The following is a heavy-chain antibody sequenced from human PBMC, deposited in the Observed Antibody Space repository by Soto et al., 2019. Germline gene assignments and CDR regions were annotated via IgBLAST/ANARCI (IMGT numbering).Heavy chain of an antibody. D-gene: IGHD5-12*01. Sequence: QVQLVQSGAEVKKPGSSVKVSCKASGGTFSSYAISWVRQAPGQGLEWMGGIFPIFGTANYAQKFQGRVTITADESTSTAYMELSSLRSEDTAVYYCARDLEMATIRGGYYFDYWGQGTLVTVSS. CDR3: ARDLEMATIRGGYYFDY. J-gene: IGHJ4*02. CDR2: IFPIFGTA. CDR1: GGTFSSYA. V-gene: IGHV1-69*01.